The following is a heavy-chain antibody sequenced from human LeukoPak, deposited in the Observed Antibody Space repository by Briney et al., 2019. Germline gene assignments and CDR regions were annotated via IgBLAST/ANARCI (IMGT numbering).Heavy chain of an antibody. Sequence: GGSLRLSCAASGFTFSSYAMSWVRQASGKGLEWVSVISGSGGSTYYADSVKGRFTISRDNSKNTLYLQMNSLRAEDTAVYYCARDRYYFDYWGQGTLVTVSS. J-gene: IGHJ4*02. CDR2: ISGSGGST. CDR1: GFTFSSYA. CDR3: ARDRYYFDY. V-gene: IGHV3-23*01.